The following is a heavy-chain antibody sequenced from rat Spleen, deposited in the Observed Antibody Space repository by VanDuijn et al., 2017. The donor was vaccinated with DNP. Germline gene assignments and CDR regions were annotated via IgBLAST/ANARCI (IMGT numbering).Heavy chain of an antibody. CDR3: ARNYGYAMDA. CDR2: ISSGGNT. CDR1: GFSLTSYD. D-gene: IGHD1-11*01. V-gene: IGHV2S12*01. Sequence: QVQLKESGPGLVQPSQTLSLTCTVSGFSLTSYDVHWVRQPPGKGLEWIAAISSGGNTYYHSPLKSRLSISRDTSKSQVFLRMNSLEAEDTAMYFCARNYGYAMDAWGQGTSVTVSS. J-gene: IGHJ4*01.